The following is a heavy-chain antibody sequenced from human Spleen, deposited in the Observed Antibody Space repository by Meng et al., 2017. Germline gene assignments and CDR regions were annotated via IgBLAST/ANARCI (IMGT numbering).Heavy chain of an antibody. J-gene: IGHJ4*02. CDR3: AREEQQLSGVGGFNC. D-gene: IGHD7-27*01. Sequence: QVQLQQWGAGLLKPSETLSLTCAVYGGSFSGYYWSWIRQPPGKGLEWIGEINHSGSTNYNPSLKSRVTISVDTSKNQFSLKLSSVTAADTAVYYCAREEQQLSGVGGFNCWGQGTLVTVSS. CDR2: INHSGST. V-gene: IGHV4-34*01. CDR1: GGSFSGYY.